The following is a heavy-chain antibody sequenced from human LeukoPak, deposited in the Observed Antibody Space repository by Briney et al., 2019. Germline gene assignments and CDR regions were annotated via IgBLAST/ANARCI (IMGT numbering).Heavy chain of an antibody. V-gene: IGHV4-59*01. Sequence: KASETLSLTCTVSGGSISSYYWSWIRQPPGKGLEWIGYIYYSGSTNYNPSLKSRVTISVDTSKNQFSLTLSSVTAEDTAVYYCARGSQFYSYPNWFDPWGQGTLVTVSS. D-gene: IGHD5-18*01. J-gene: IGHJ5*02. CDR1: GGSISSYY. CDR3: ARGSQFYSYPNWFDP. CDR2: IYYSGST.